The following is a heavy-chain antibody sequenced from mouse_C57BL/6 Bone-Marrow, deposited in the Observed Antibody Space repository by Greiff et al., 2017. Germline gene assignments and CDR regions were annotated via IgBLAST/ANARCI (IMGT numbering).Heavy chain of an antibody. CDR1: GYTFTDYY. V-gene: IGHV1-26*01. CDR2: INPNNGGT. Sequence: EVQLQQSGPELVKPGASVKISCKASGYTFTDYYMNWVKQSHGKSLEWIGDINPNNGGTSYNQKLKGKATWTVAKSSSTACMELRSLTSEDSAVYYCARDYYGSSWYFDYWGQGTILTVSS. D-gene: IGHD1-1*01. CDR3: ARDYYGSSWYFDY. J-gene: IGHJ2*01.